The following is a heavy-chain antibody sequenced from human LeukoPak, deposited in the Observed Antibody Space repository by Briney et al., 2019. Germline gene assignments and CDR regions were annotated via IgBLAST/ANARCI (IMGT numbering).Heavy chain of an antibody. D-gene: IGHD6-13*01. Sequence: SETLSLTCTVSGGSISSSSYYWGWIRQPPGKGLEWIGSIYYSGSTYYNPSLKSRVIISVDTSKNQFSLKLSSVTAADTAVYYCARTGYRNWFDPWGQGTLVTVSS. CDR2: IYYSGST. CDR3: ARTGYRNWFDP. J-gene: IGHJ5*02. V-gene: IGHV4-39*01. CDR1: GGSISSSSYY.